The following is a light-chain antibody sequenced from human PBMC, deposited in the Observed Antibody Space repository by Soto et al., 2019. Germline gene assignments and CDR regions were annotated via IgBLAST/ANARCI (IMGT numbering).Light chain of an antibody. CDR3: QQSYSTPPWT. Sequence: DIQMTQSPSSLSASVGDRVTSTCRASQSISSYLNWYQQKPGKAPKLLIYAASSLQSGVPSRFSGSGSGTDVTLTISSLQPQDFATYYCQQSYSTPPWTFGQGTKVEIK. CDR2: AAS. V-gene: IGKV1-39*01. J-gene: IGKJ1*01. CDR1: QSISSY.